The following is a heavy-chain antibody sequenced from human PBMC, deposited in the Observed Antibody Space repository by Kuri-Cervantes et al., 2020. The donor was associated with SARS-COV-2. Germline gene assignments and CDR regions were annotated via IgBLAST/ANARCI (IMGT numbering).Heavy chain of an antibody. Sequence: GSLRLSCTVSGGSISSSSYYWGWIRQPPGKGLEWIGSIYYSGRTYYNPSLKSRITISVDTSKNQFSLKLSSVTAADTAVYYCARVDNHSRYGNNWFDPWGQGTLVTVSS. V-gene: IGHV4-39*07. CDR1: GGSISSSSYY. D-gene: IGHD6-13*01. CDR3: ARVDNHSRYGNNWFDP. CDR2: IYYSGRT. J-gene: IGHJ5*02.